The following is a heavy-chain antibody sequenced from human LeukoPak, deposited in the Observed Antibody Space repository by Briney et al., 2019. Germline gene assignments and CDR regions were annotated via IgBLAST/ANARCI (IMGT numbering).Heavy chain of an antibody. J-gene: IGHJ3*02. CDR2: IYYSGST. CDR3: ASLKDYGDYVTDLDAFDI. V-gene: IGHV4-39*01. Sequence: SETLSLTCTVSGGSISSSSYYWGWIRQPPGKGLEWIGSIYYSGSTYYNPSVTSRVTISVDTSKNQSSLKLSSVTAADTAVYYCASLKDYGDYVTDLDAFDIWGQGTMVTVSS. D-gene: IGHD4-17*01. CDR1: GGSISSSSYY.